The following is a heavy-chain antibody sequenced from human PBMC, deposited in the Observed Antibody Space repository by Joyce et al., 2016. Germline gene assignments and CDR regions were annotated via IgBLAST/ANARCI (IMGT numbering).Heavy chain of an antibody. Sequence: QVQLVESGGGVVQPGRSLRLSCAASGLTLSNYGVHWVRQAPGKGLGWVAVISDDGIYKDYADSVKGRFTISRDNSKNTVCLEMNSLRAEDTAVYYCAKILTATYSSGWFLDYWGQGTLVTVSS. D-gene: IGHD6-25*01. CDR2: ISDDGIYK. CDR1: GLTLSNYG. V-gene: IGHV3-30*18. CDR3: AKILTATYSSGWFLDY. J-gene: IGHJ4*02.